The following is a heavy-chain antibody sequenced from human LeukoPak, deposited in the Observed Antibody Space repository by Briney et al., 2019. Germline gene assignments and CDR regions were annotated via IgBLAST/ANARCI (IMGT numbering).Heavy chain of an antibody. D-gene: IGHD3-10*01. Sequence: GESLKISCLVSGYIFTNYWIGWVRQMPGKGLESLGIIYPADSDTTYSPSFQGQVSISADKSISTVYLQWSSLRASDTAMYYCARQSRDGSKTRGYYFDYWGQGTLVTVSS. CDR1: GYIFTNYW. V-gene: IGHV5-51*01. CDR3: ARQSRDGSKTRGYYFDY. CDR2: IYPADSDT. J-gene: IGHJ4*02.